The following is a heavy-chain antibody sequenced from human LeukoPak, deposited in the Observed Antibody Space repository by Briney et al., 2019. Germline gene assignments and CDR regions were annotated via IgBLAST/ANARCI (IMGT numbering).Heavy chain of an antibody. CDR1: GFTFSNHG. J-gene: IGHJ4*02. CDR2: ISPSGDIT. Sequence: GGSLRLSCAASGFTFSNHGMNWVRQAPGKGLEWVSGISPSGDITYYADSVKGRFTISRDNSKNTLYLEVISLTAEDTAVYYCAKARSGVASAATNYWGQGTLVAVSS. V-gene: IGHV3-23*01. D-gene: IGHD6-25*01. CDR3: AKARSGVASAATNY.